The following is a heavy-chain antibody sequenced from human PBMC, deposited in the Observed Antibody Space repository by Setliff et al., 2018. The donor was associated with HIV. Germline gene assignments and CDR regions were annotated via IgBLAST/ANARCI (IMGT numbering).Heavy chain of an antibody. D-gene: IGHD3-10*01. CDR3: VRRSDHPDY. Sequence: PSETLSLTCTASGGSMKTFDWSWIRQSPGKGLEWLGEINYSGRKTYTPSLESRLQMSVDASKRQFSLDLKFVTAADAAVYFCVRRSDHPDYWGQGTLVTVSS. V-gene: IGHV4-34*01. CDR2: INYSGRK. CDR1: GGSMKTFD. J-gene: IGHJ4*02.